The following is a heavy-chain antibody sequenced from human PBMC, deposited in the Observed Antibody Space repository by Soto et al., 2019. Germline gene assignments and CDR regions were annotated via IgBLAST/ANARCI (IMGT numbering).Heavy chain of an antibody. CDR3: AKDTYYDSSGSKSY. Sequence: GGSLRLSCAASGLTFSSYAMSWVRQAPGKGLEWVSAISGSGGSTYYADSVKGRFTISRDNSKNTLYLQMNSLRAEDTAVYYCAKDTYYDSSGSKSYWGQGTLVTLSS. D-gene: IGHD3-22*01. J-gene: IGHJ4*02. V-gene: IGHV3-23*01. CDR1: GLTFSSYA. CDR2: ISGSGGST.